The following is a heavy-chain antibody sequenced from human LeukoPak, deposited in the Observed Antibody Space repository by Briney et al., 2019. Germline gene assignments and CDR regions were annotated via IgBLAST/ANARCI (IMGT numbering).Heavy chain of an antibody. CDR3: AKVTYGSGTYGAFDS. Sequence: GGSLRLSCAASGFTFSSYAMSWVRQAPGKGLEWVSGISESGGSTYYADSVKGRFTIFRDNSKNTLYLQMNSLRAEDTAVYYCAKVTYGSGTYGAFDSWGQGTLVTVSS. J-gene: IGHJ4*02. CDR2: ISESGGST. V-gene: IGHV3-23*01. D-gene: IGHD3-10*01. CDR1: GFTFSSYA.